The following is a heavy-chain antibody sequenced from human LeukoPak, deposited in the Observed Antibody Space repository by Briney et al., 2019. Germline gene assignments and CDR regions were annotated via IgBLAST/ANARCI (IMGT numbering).Heavy chain of an antibody. D-gene: IGHD6-19*01. V-gene: IGHV3-66*01. CDR2: IYSSGST. CDR1: GLSVSSND. J-gene: IGHJ4*02. Sequence: GGSLRLSCAASGLSVSSNDMSWVRQAPGKGLEWVSLIYSSGSTYYADSVKGRFTISRDNFKNTLYLQMNSLRAEDTALYYCARAAGSGWSYYFDYWGQGTLVTVSS. CDR3: ARAAGSGWSYYFDY.